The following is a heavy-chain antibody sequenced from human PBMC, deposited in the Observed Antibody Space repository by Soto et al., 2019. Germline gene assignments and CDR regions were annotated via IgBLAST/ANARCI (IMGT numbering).Heavy chain of an antibody. CDR3: AKDPNGDYVGGFDF. D-gene: IGHD4-17*01. CDR1: GFNLNHYA. J-gene: IGHJ3*01. V-gene: IGHV3-23*01. Sequence: GGSLRLSCAASGFNLNHYAMTWVRQAPGKGPEWVSSMSATGRTSFYADSVKGRFTISRDTSTSTLYLQMNSVRAEDTAVYYCAKDPNGDYVGGFDFWGLGTMVTVSS. CDR2: MSATGRTS.